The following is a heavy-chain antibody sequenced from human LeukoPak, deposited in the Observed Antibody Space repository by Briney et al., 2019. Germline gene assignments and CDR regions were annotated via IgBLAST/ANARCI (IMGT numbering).Heavy chain of an antibody. V-gene: IGHV4-34*01. D-gene: IGHD2-21*01. J-gene: IGHJ4*02. CDR3: ARVEYCAGDCYLFNC. CDR1: GGSFSGYY. Sequence: SETLSLTCAVYGGSFSGYYLSWIRQPPGKGLEWIGEINHSGSTNYNPSLKSRVTLSVDTSKNQFSLKLSSVTAVETAVDYCARVEYCAGDCYLFNCWGQGTLVGVSS. CDR2: INHSGST.